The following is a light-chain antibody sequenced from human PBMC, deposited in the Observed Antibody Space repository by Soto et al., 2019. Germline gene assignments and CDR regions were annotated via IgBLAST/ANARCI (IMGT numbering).Light chain of an antibody. CDR3: QQYNNWPYT. Sequence: EIVMTQSPATLSVSPGERATLSCRASQSVSSNLAWYQQKPGQAPRLLIYGASTRATGIPARFSGSGSETEFTLTISSLQSEDFAVYSCQQYNNWPYTFGQGTKLEIK. V-gene: IGKV3-15*01. CDR1: QSVSSN. CDR2: GAS. J-gene: IGKJ2*01.